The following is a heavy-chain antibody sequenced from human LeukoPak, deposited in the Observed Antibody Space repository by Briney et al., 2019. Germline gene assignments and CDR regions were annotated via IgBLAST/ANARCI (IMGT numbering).Heavy chain of an antibody. J-gene: IGHJ4*02. D-gene: IGHD3-22*01. V-gene: IGHV3-53*05. CDR2: IYSGGST. CDR1: GFTVSSNY. CDR3: AKDGYDGSGAYIDY. Sequence: GGSLRLSCAASGFTVSSNYMSWIRQAPGKGLEWVSIIYSGGSTYYADSVKGRFTISRDNSKNTLYLQMNSLRAEDTAVFHCAKDGYDGSGAYIDYWGQGTLVTVSS.